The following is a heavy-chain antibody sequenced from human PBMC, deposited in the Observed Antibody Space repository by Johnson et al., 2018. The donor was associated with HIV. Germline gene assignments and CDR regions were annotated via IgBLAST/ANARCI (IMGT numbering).Heavy chain of an antibody. CDR3: ARSGSYGPDAFDI. CDR1: GFTFSRYW. D-gene: IGHD1-26*01. CDR2: IKQDGSEK. J-gene: IGHJ3*02. V-gene: IGHV3-7*05. Sequence: EQLVESGGGLVQPGGSLRLSCAASGFTFSRYWMSWVRQAPGKGLEWVANIKQDGSEKYYVDSVKGRFTISRDNANNSLYLQMNSLRAEDTALYYCARSGSYGPDAFDIWGQGTMVTVSS.